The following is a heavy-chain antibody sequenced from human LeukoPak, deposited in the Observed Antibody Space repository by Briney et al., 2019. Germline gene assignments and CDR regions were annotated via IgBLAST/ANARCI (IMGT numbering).Heavy chain of an antibody. V-gene: IGHV3-30-3*01. CDR1: GFTFSSYA. D-gene: IGHD2-2*01. CDR3: ARPRDIVVVPAAMKRSPFDY. CDR2: ISYDGSNK. J-gene: IGHJ4*02. Sequence: GGSLRLSCAASGFTFSSYAMHWVRQAPGKGLEWVAFISYDGSNKYYADSVKGRSTISRDNSKNTLYLQMNSLRAEDTAVYYCARPRDIVVVPAAMKRSPFDYWGQGTLVTVSS.